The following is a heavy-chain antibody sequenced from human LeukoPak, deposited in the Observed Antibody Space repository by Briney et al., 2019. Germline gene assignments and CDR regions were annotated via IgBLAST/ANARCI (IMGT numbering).Heavy chain of an antibody. J-gene: IGHJ4*02. CDR3: ARRGEMASVFDY. CDR1: GYSFTSYW. Sequence: GASLQISCQGSGYSFTSYWIGWVRPMPGKGLEWMGIIYPGDSDTRYSPSFQGQVTISADKSISTAYLQWSSLKASDTAMYYCARRGEMASVFDYWGQGTLVTVSS. CDR2: IYPGDSDT. D-gene: IGHD5-24*01. V-gene: IGHV5-51*01.